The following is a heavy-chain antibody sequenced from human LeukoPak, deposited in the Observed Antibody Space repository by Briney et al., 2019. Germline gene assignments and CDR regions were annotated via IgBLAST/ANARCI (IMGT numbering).Heavy chain of an antibody. Sequence: GGSLRLSCAASGFTFSSYGMNWVCQAPGKGLEWVSVISGSGGSTYYGDSVKGRFTISRDNSKNTLWLQMNSLRAEDTAVYYCVRKESGDSYAFDIWGQGTMVTVSS. CDR2: ISGSGGST. CDR1: GFTFSSYG. J-gene: IGHJ3*02. V-gene: IGHV3-23*01. D-gene: IGHD4-17*01. CDR3: VRKESGDSYAFDI.